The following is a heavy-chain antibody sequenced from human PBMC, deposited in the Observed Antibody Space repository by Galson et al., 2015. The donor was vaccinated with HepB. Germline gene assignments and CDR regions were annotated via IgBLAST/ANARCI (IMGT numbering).Heavy chain of an antibody. V-gene: IGHV3-7*03. CDR3: ASLITMIVVVIKEDAFDI. CDR1: GFTFSSYW. CDR2: IKKDGSEK. Sequence: SLRLSCAASGFTFSSYWMSWVRQAPGKGLEWVANIKKDGSEKNYVDSVKGRFTISRDNAKNSLYLQMNSLRAEDTAVYYCASLITMIVVVIKEDAFDIWGQGTMVTVSS. D-gene: IGHD3-22*01. J-gene: IGHJ3*02.